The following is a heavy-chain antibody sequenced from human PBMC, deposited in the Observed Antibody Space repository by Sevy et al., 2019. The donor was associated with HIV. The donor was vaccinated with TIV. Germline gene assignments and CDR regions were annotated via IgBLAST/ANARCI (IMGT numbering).Heavy chain of an antibody. Sequence: PEILSLTCTVSGGSITSLYWNWIRQPPGKGLEWIANIYYNGHINYNPSLKSRVTLSLDTSKNQFSLRLSSVTAADTAMYYCAGENAWGRGYSWGQGTLVTVSS. CDR2: IYYNGHI. D-gene: IGHD1-26*01. CDR3: AGENAWGRGYS. J-gene: IGHJ4*02. V-gene: IGHV4-59*08. CDR1: GGSITSLY.